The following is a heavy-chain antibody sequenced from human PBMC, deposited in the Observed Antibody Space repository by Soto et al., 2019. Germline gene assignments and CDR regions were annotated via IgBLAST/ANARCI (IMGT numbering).Heavy chain of an antibody. V-gene: IGHV1-69*13. Sequence: SVKVSCKASGGTFSRYAISWVRQAPGQGLEWMGGIIPIFGTANYAQKFQGRVTITADESTSTAYMELSSLRSEDTAVYYCARAIVGPTTTGWLDPWGQGTLVTVSS. J-gene: IGHJ5*02. CDR2: IIPIFGTA. CDR3: ARAIVGPTTTGWLDP. CDR1: GGTFSRYA. D-gene: IGHD1-26*01.